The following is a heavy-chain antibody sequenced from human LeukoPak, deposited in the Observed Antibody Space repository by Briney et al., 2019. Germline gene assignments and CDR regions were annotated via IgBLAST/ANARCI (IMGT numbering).Heavy chain of an antibody. D-gene: IGHD2-21*01. V-gene: IGHV4-38-2*02. Sequence: PSETLSLTCTVSGYSISSGYYWGWIRQPPGKGLEWIGSIYHSGSTYYNPSLKSRVTISVDTSKNQFSLKLSSVIAADTAVYYCARVDWLANHYYYMDAWGKGTTVTVSS. J-gene: IGHJ6*03. CDR3: ARVDWLANHYYYMDA. CDR2: IYHSGST. CDR1: GYSISSGYY.